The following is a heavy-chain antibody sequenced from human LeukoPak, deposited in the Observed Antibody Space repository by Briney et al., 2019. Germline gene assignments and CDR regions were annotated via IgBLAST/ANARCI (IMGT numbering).Heavy chain of an antibody. CDR1: GGSISSYD. V-gene: IGHV4-59*08. CDR2: IYYSGST. D-gene: IGHD4-23*01. J-gene: IGHJ4*02. CDR3: ARRWRTYFAY. Sequence: SETLSLTCTVSGGSISSYDASGIRQPPGKGLEWIGYIYYSGSTNYNPSLKSRVTISVDTTKNQFSLKLSSVTAADTAVYYCARRWRTYFAYWRQGTLVTVSS.